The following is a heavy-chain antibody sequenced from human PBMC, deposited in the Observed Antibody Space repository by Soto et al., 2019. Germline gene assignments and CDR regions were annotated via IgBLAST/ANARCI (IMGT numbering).Heavy chain of an antibody. CDR2: IYYSGST. CDR3: ARHDKTSGSYYGGGAFDI. J-gene: IGHJ3*02. V-gene: IGHV4-39*01. CDR1: GGSISSSSYY. Sequence: QLQLQESGPGLVKPSETLSLTCTVSGGSISSSSYYWGWIRQPPGKGLEWIGSIYYSGSTYYNPSLKSRVTVSVDTSKNQFSLKLSSVTAADTAVYYCARHDKTSGSYYGGGAFDIWGQGTMVTVSS. D-gene: IGHD1-26*01.